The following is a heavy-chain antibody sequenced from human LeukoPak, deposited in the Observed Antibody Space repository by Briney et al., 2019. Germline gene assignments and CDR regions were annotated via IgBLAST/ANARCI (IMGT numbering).Heavy chain of an antibody. CDR1: GYTFTSYG. CDR3: AREVRSYCSGGSCYRGWFDP. CDR2: ISAYNGNT. D-gene: IGHD2-15*01. V-gene: IGHV1-18*01. J-gene: IGHJ5*02. Sequence: ASVKVSCKASGYTFTSYGISWVRQAPGQGLEWMGWISAYNGNTNYAQKLQGRVTMTTDTSTSTAYMELWSLTSDDTAVYFCAREVRSYCSGGSCYRGWFDPWGQGTLVTVSS.